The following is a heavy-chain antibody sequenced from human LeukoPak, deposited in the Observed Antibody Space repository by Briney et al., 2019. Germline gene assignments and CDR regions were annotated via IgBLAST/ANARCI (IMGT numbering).Heavy chain of an antibody. Sequence: SETLSLTCTVSGGSISSYYWNWIRQPPGKGLEWIGYIYYSGSTYYNPSLNSRVIILVDMSKNQFSLKLSSVTAADTAVYYCARELTYGYQDYWGQGTLVTVSS. V-gene: IGHV4-30-4*08. CDR3: ARELTYGYQDY. D-gene: IGHD5-18*01. CDR2: IYYSGST. J-gene: IGHJ4*02. CDR1: GGSISSYY.